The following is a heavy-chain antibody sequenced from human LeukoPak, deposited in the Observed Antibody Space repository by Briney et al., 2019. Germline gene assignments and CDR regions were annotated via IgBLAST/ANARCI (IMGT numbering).Heavy chain of an antibody. Sequence: ASVKVSCMASGDTFSIYTISCVRQAPGQGLECMGEIIPIFGTANYAQKFQGRVTITADESTSTAYMELSSLRSEDTAVYYCAREARCCSSTSCYLLGAFDIWGQGTMVTVSS. V-gene: IGHV1-69*13. D-gene: IGHD2-2*01. CDR1: GDTFSIYT. J-gene: IGHJ3*02. CDR2: IIPIFGTA. CDR3: AREARCCSSTSCYLLGAFDI.